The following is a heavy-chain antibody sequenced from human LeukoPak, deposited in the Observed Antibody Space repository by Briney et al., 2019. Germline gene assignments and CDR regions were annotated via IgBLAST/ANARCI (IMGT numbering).Heavy chain of an antibody. J-gene: IGHJ4*02. Sequence: GESLKISCKGSGYSFTSYWIGWVRQMPGKGLEWMGIIYPGDSDTRYSPSFQGQVTISADKSISTAYLQWSSLKASDTAMYYCARLTYYYDSSGYWWLDYWGQGTLVTVSS. D-gene: IGHD3-22*01. CDR1: GYSFTSYW. CDR2: IYPGDSDT. CDR3: ARLTYYYDSSGYWWLDY. V-gene: IGHV5-51*01.